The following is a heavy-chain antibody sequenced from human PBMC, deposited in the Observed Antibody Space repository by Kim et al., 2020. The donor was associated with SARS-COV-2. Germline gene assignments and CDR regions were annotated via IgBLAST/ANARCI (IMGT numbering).Heavy chain of an antibody. V-gene: IGHV3-30*02. J-gene: IGHJ4*02. D-gene: IGHD2-2*01. Sequence: DSVQGRFTISRDNSKNTLYLQMNSLRAEDTAVYYCAKANCSSTSCNYFDYWGQGTLVTVSS. CDR3: AKANCSSTSCNYFDY.